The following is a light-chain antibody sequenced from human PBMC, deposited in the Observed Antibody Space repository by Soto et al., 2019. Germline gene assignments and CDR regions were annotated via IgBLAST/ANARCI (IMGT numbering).Light chain of an antibody. V-gene: IGKV3-20*01. J-gene: IGKJ1*01. CDR3: QQYGSSPWK. CDR1: QSVSSSY. CDR2: GAS. Sequence: IVMTHSPATLSVSPWERATLSCRASQSVSSSYLAWYQQIPGQAPRLLIYGASSRATAIPDTFSGSGSGTDFTLTISRLEPEDFAVYFCQQYGSSPWKFGQGTKVDIK.